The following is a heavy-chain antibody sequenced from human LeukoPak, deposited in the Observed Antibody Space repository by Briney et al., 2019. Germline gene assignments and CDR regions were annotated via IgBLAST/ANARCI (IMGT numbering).Heavy chain of an antibody. Sequence: PSETLSLTCAVYGGSFSGYYWSWIRRPPGKGLEWIGEINHSGSTNYNPSLKSRVTISVDTSKNQFSLKLSSVTAADTAVYYCARGVYYDSSGSRGCWFDPWGQGTLVTVSS. CDR1: GGSFSGYY. J-gene: IGHJ5*02. CDR3: ARGVYYDSSGSRGCWFDP. D-gene: IGHD3-22*01. V-gene: IGHV4-34*01. CDR2: INHSGST.